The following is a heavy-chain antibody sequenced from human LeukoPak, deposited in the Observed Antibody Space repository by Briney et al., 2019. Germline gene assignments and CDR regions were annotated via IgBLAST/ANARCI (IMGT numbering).Heavy chain of an antibody. D-gene: IGHD6-13*01. V-gene: IGHV4-30-2*01. CDR3: ARTSSSWYEDPVPDY. Sequence: SQTLSLTCTVSGGSISSGGYYWSWIRQPPGKGLEWIGYIYHSGSTYYNPSLKSRVTISVDRSKNQFSLKLSSVTAADTAVYYCARTSSSWYEDPVPDYWGQGTLVTVSS. J-gene: IGHJ4*02. CDR2: IYHSGST. CDR1: GGSISSGGYY.